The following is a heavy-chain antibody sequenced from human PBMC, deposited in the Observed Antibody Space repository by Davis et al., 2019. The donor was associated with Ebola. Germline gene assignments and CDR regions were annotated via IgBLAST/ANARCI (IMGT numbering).Heavy chain of an antibody. D-gene: IGHD2-15*01. Sequence: AASVKVSCKASGYSFTGNYIQWVRQAPGQGLEWMGRINPNSGGTNYAQKFQGRVTMTRDTSISTVYMELSRLRSDDTAVYYCARGGYCSGGSCYYFDYWGQGTLVTVSS. CDR1: GYSFTGNY. J-gene: IGHJ4*02. V-gene: IGHV1-2*06. CDR2: INPNSGGT. CDR3: ARGGYCSGGSCYYFDY.